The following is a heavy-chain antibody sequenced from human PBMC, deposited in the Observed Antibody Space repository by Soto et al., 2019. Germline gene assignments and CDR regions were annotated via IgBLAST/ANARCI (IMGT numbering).Heavy chain of an antibody. CDR3: ARFPPREGIVVVDWFDP. CDR1: GGSFSGYY. CDR2: INHSGST. D-gene: IGHD2-2*01. V-gene: IGHV4-34*01. J-gene: IGHJ5*02. Sequence: SETLSLTCAVYGGSFSGYYWSWIRQPPGKGLEWIGEINHSGSTNYNPSLKSRVTISVDTSKNQFSLKLSSVTAADTAVYYCARFPPREGIVVVDWFDPWGHGTLVTVSS.